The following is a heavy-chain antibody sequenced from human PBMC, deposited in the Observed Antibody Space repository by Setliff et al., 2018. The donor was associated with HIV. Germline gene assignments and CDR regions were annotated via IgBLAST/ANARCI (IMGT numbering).Heavy chain of an antibody. Sequence: GGSLRLSCAASGFTFSSYGMHWVRQAPGKGLEWVAVIWYDGTNKYYADSVKGRFTISRDNSKNTLYLQMNRLRAEDTAMVYYIMTVIPPHSPYDFWGQGTLVTVSS. D-gene: IGHD2-21*01. J-gene: IGHJ4*02. CDR1: GFTFSSYG. V-gene: IGHV3-33*01. CDR2: IWYDGTNK. CDR3: IMTVIPPHSPYDF.